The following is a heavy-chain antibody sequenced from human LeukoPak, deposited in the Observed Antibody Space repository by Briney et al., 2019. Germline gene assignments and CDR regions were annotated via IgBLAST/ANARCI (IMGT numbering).Heavy chain of an antibody. V-gene: IGHV4-34*01. CDR2: INHSGST. D-gene: IGHD3-10*01. Sequence: SQTLSPTCAVYGGSLTGYYWSWIRQPPGKGLGWIGEINHSGSTNYNPSIKSGVTISVDTPKNQFSLKLTSVTDADTAVYYCARGWWSTMVRGVAGYWGQGTLVTVSS. CDR1: GGSLTGYY. J-gene: IGHJ4*02. CDR3: ARGWWSTMVRGVAGY.